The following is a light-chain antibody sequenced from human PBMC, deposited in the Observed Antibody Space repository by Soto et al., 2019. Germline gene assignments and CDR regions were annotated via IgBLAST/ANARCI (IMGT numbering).Light chain of an antibody. CDR3: QQYNNWPWT. V-gene: IGKV3D-15*01. J-gene: IGKJ1*01. CDR1: QSVSSSH. CDR2: GAS. Sequence: EIVLTQSPGTLSLSPGERATLSCRASQSVSSSHLAWYQHKPGQAPRLLIYGASSRATGIPDRFSGSGSGTEFTLTISSLQSVDFAVYSCQQYNNWPWTFGQGTKVDIK.